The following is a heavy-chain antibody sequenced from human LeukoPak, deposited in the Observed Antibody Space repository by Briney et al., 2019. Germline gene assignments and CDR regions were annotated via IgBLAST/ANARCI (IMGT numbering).Heavy chain of an antibody. CDR3: ASRITIFGVVINDGMDV. Sequence: ASVKVSCKASGGTFSSYAISWVRQAPGQGLVWMGGIIPIFGTANYAQKFQGRVTITADESTSTAYMELSSLRSEDTAVYYCASRITIFGVVINDGMDVWGQGTTVTVSS. D-gene: IGHD3-3*01. V-gene: IGHV1-69*01. CDR2: IIPIFGTA. J-gene: IGHJ6*02. CDR1: GGTFSSYA.